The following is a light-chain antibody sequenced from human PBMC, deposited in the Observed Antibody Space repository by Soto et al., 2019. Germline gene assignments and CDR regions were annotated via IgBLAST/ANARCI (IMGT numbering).Light chain of an antibody. CDR2: GAS. J-gene: IGKJ4*01. CDR1: KSVSSRY. Sequence: EIVLTRSPGTLSLSPWEISHLSCRARKSVSSRYVSWYQPKPGQAPRLLIYGASSRATGIPDRFSGSGSGTDFTLTISRLEPEDFAVYYCQQYGSSPLTFGGGTKG. V-gene: IGKV3-20*01. CDR3: QQYGSSPLT.